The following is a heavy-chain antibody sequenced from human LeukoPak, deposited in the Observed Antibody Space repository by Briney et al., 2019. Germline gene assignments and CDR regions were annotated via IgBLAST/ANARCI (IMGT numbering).Heavy chain of an antibody. CDR1: GYTFTSYG. J-gene: IGHJ3*02. V-gene: IGHV1-18*01. CDR2: ISAYNGNT. CDR3: ARGDYYDSSGYFSNAFDI. Sequence: EASVKVSCKASGYTFTSYGISWVRQAPGQGLEWMGWISAYNGNTNYAQKLQGRVTMTTDTSTSTAYMELRSLRSDDTAVYYCARGDYYDSSGYFSNAFDIWGQETMVTVSS. D-gene: IGHD3-22*01.